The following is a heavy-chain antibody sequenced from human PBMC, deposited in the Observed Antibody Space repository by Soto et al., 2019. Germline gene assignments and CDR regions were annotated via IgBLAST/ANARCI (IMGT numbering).Heavy chain of an antibody. Sequence: QVQLVQSGAEVKKTGASVKVSCKASGYTFTSYAITWVRQAPGQGLEWMGRIIGYNGNTNHAQKLQDRVTMTTDTSTSTAYMSLTSLRSADTAVYCCVRAGATSRPAEVDCWGKVTLVTVSS. CDR1: GYTFTSYA. CDR2: IIGYNGNT. D-gene: IGHD5-12*01. V-gene: IGHV1-18*01. CDR3: VRAGATSRPAEVDC. J-gene: IGHJ4*02.